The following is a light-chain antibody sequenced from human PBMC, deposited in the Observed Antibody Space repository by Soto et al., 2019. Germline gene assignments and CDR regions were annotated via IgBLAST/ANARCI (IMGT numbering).Light chain of an antibody. Sequence: QSVLTQPPSVSGAPGQRVTISCTGSSSNIGAHYDVHWYQQLPGTAPKLLIYGNTNRPSGVPDRFSGSKSGTSASLAITGLQAEDEADYYCQSYDSRLSVMFGGGTKVTVL. CDR2: GNT. CDR1: SSNIGAHYD. V-gene: IGLV1-40*01. CDR3: QSYDSRLSVM. J-gene: IGLJ3*02.